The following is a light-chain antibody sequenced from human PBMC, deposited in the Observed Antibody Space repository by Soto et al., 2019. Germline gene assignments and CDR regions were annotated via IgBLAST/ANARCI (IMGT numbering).Light chain of an antibody. CDR3: SSYTSSSSDVV. J-gene: IGLJ2*01. Sequence: QSALTQPASVSGSPGQSITISCTGSSSDIGGYNYVSWYQQYPGKAPQLMIYGVTNRPSGVSNRFSGSKSGNTASLTISGLQSEDEADYYCSSYTSSSSDVVFGGGTKLTVL. V-gene: IGLV2-14*01. CDR2: GVT. CDR1: SSDIGGYNY.